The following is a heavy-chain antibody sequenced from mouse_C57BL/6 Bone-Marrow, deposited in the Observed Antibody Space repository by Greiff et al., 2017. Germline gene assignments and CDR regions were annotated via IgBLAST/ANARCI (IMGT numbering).Heavy chain of an antibody. J-gene: IGHJ4*01. V-gene: IGHV1-55*01. CDR2: IYPGSGST. Sequence: QVQLQQPGAELVKPGASVKMSCKASGYTFTSYWITWVKQRPGQGLEWIGDIYPGSGSTNYNETFKSKATLTVDTSSSTAYMQLSSLTSEDSAVYYCARWNDYDHYYAMDYWGQGTSVTVSS. D-gene: IGHD2-4*01. CDR1: GYTFTSYW. CDR3: ARWNDYDHYYAMDY.